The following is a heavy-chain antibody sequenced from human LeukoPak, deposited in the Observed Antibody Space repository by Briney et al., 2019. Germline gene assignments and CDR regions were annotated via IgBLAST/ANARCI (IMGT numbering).Heavy chain of an antibody. V-gene: IGHV3-7*01. Sequence: SGGSLRLSCAASGFTFSIYWMSWVRQPPGKGLEWVANIKNDGTEKYYVDSVKGRFTISRDNAKNSLYLQMNSLRAEDTAIYYCARVGTAEGTLEDYWGQGTLVTVSS. D-gene: IGHD6-13*01. CDR2: IKNDGTEK. CDR1: GFTFSIYW. CDR3: ARVGTAEGTLEDY. J-gene: IGHJ4*02.